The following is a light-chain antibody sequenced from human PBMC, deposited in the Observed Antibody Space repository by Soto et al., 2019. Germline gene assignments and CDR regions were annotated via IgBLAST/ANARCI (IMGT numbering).Light chain of an antibody. V-gene: IGKV1-9*01. CDR1: QGIGSY. CDR3: QQANTYPLT. Sequence: IQLTQSPPSLSASVGDRVTITCRASQGIGSYLAWYQQKPGKAPKLLIYAASTLQSGVPSRFSGSGSGTDFTVTISSLQPEDFATYFCQQANTYPLTVGGGTKVESK. J-gene: IGKJ4*01. CDR2: AAS.